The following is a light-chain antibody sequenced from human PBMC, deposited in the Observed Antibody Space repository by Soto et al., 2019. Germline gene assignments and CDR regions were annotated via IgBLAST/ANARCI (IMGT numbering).Light chain of an antibody. J-gene: IGLJ3*02. V-gene: IGLV2-23*02. CDR3: CSHVGGSSPQWV. CDR1: SNDVGGYNL. Sequence: QSALTQPASVSGSPGQSITISCTGTSNDVGGYNLVSWFQQHPGKAPKLMISEVNKRPSGVSNRFSGSKSANTASLIISGLQAEDEADYYCCSHVGGSSPQWVFGGGTKLTVL. CDR2: EVN.